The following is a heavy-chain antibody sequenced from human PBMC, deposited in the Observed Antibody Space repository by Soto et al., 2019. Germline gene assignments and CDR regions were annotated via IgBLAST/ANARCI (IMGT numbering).Heavy chain of an antibody. CDR1: GGSFSGYY. Sequence: SETLSLTCAVYGGSFSGYYWSWIRQPPGKGLEWIGEINHSGSTNYNPSLKSRVTISVDTSKNQFSLKLSSVTAADTAVYYCARVRASRCSSTSCYYGRFDPWGQGTLVTVSS. CDR3: ARVRASRCSSTSCYYGRFDP. CDR2: INHSGST. J-gene: IGHJ5*02. D-gene: IGHD2-2*01. V-gene: IGHV4-34*01.